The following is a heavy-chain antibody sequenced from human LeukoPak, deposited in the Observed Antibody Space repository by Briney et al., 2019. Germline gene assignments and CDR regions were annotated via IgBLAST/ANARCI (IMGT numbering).Heavy chain of an antibody. Sequence: IPSETLSLTCAVYGGSFSGYYWSWIRQPAGKGLEWIGRIYTSGSTNYNPSLKSRVTMSVDTSKNQFSLKLSSVTAADTAVYYCARARGEYYYYYYMDVWGKGTTVTVSS. CDR1: GGSFSGYY. D-gene: IGHD3-10*01. CDR3: ARARGEYYYYYYMDV. J-gene: IGHJ6*03. V-gene: IGHV4-59*10. CDR2: IYTSGST.